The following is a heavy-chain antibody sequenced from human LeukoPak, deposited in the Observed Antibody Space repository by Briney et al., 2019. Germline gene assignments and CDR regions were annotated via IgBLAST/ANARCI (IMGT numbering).Heavy chain of an antibody. CDR2: IYYSGST. J-gene: IGHJ4*02. CDR1: GGSISSYY. V-gene: IGHV4-59*01. Sequence: PSETLSLTCTVSGGSISSYYWSWIRQPPGKGLEWTGYIYYSGSTNYNPSLKSRVTISVDTSKNQFSLKLSSVTAADTAAYYCARASPHICSGGSCYGEYFDYWGQGTLVTVSS. D-gene: IGHD2-15*01. CDR3: ARASPHICSGGSCYGEYFDY.